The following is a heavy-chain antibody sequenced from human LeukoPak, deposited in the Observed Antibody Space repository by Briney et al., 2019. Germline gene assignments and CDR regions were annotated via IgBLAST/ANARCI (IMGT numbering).Heavy chain of an antibody. CDR3: ARARLLWFGEFPSYYGMDV. J-gene: IGHJ6*02. CDR2: IYYSDNT. CDR1: GGSISSRDSY. Sequence: SQTLSLTCTVSGGSISSRDSYRSWIRLLPGKGLEWIGYIYYSDNTYYNPSLESRVTISMDTSKNQFSLRLSSVTAADTAVYYCARARLLWFGEFPSYYGMDVWGQGTTVTVSS. V-gene: IGHV4-31*03. D-gene: IGHD3-10*01.